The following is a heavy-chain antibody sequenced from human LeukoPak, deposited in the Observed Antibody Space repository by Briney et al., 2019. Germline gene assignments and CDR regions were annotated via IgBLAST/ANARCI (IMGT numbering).Heavy chain of an antibody. CDR3: AKRPRDRDGYNYWYYFDY. V-gene: IGHV5-51*01. D-gene: IGHD5-24*01. Sequence: GESLKISCKGSGYSFTSYWIGWVRQMPGKGLEWMGIIYPGDSDTRYSPSFQGQVTISADKSISTAYLQWSSLKASDTAMCYCAKRPRDRDGYNYWYYFDYWGQGTLVTVSS. CDR2: IYPGDSDT. CDR1: GYSFTSYW. J-gene: IGHJ4*02.